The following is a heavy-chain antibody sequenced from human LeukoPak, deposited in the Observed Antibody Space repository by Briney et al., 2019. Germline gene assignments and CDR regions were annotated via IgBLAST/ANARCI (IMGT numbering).Heavy chain of an antibody. J-gene: IGHJ3*02. Sequence: GGSLRLSCAASGFTFSNYWMSWVRQAPGKGLEWVANIKQDGSEKYYVDSVEGRFTISRDNAKNSLYLQMNSLRAEDTAVYYCARTYDFGRGPPGDAFDNWGPGTLVTVSS. D-gene: IGHD3-3*01. CDR3: ARTYDFGRGPPGDAFDN. CDR2: IKQDGSEK. CDR1: GFTFSNYW. V-gene: IGHV3-7*01.